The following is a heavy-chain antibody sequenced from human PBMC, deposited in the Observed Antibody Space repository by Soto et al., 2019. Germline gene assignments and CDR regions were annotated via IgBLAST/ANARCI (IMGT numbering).Heavy chain of an antibody. CDR2: IYHSGST. D-gene: IGHD3-22*01. J-gene: IGHJ4*02. CDR3: ARGGEGYFYDSSGYYVGSCFDY. Sequence: SETLSLTCAVSGYSISSGYYWGWIRQPPGKGLEWIGSIYHSGSTYYNPSLKSRVTISVDTAKNQFSLKLSSVTSAVTAVYYCARGGEGYFYDSSGYYVGSCFDYWGQGTLVTVSS. V-gene: IGHV4-38-2*01. CDR1: GYSISSGYY.